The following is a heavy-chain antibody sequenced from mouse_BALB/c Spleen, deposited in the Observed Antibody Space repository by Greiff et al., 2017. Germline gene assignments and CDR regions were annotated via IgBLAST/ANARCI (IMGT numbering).Heavy chain of an antibody. CDR1: GDSITSGY. Sequence: EVQRVESGPSLVKPSQSLSLTCSVTGDSITSGYRNWIRKFPGNKLEYMGYISYSGSTYYNPSLKSRISITRDTSKNQYYLQLNSVTTEDTATSYCARGNWDAFAYWGQGTLVTVSA. J-gene: IGHJ3*01. CDR3: ARGNWDAFAY. CDR2: ISYSGST. V-gene: IGHV3-8*02. D-gene: IGHD4-1*01.